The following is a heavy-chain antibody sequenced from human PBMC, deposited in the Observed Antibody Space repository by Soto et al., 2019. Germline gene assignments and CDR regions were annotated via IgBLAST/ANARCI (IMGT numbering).Heavy chain of an antibody. CDR1: GFTFSDYY. J-gene: IGHJ4*02. Sequence: GSLRLSCAASGFTFSDYYMSWIRQAPGKGLEWVSYISSSGSTIYYADSVKGRFTISRDNAKNSLYPQMNSLRAEDTAVYYCARDPREYYFDYWGQGTLVTVSS. V-gene: IGHV3-11*01. CDR3: ARDPREYYFDY. CDR2: ISSSGSTI.